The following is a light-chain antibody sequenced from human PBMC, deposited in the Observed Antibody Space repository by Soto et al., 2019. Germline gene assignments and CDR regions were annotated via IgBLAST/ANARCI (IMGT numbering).Light chain of an antibody. CDR1: TGAVTSGHW. Sequence: QAVVTQEPSLTVSPGGTVTLTCGSSTGAVTSGHWPHWIQQKPGQVPRTRLYDTTYKHSWTPARFAGSLLGGKAALTLSGAQPEDEADYYCLLSFTNTVVFGGGTKLTVL. V-gene: IGLV7-46*01. J-gene: IGLJ2*01. CDR3: LLSFTNTVV. CDR2: DTT.